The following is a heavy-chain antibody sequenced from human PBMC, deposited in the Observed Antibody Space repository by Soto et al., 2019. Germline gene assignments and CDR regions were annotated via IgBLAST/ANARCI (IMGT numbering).Heavy chain of an antibody. V-gene: IGHV4-59*01. Sequence: SETLSLTCTVSGGSISSYYWSWIRQPPGKGLEWIGYIYYSGSTNYNPSLKSRVTISVDTSKNQFSLKLSSVTAADTAVYYCERDLSSSLFDYWGQGTLVTVSS. CDR2: IYYSGST. J-gene: IGHJ4*02. CDR3: ERDLSSSLFDY. D-gene: IGHD6-13*01. CDR1: GGSISSYY.